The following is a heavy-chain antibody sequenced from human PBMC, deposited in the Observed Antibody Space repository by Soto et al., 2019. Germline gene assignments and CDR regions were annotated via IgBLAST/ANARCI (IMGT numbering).Heavy chain of an antibody. Sequence: PSETLSLTCTVSGGSISGYYWTWIRQPPGKGLEWLGYIYYSGNTHYNPSLKSRLTISVDTSKNQFSLNLSSVTAADTAVYFCARTGCSSTSCYSHDFWGQGTLVTVSS. CDR2: IYYSGNT. D-gene: IGHD2-2*02. CDR3: ARTGCSSTSCYSHDF. V-gene: IGHV4-59*01. J-gene: IGHJ4*02. CDR1: GGSISGYY.